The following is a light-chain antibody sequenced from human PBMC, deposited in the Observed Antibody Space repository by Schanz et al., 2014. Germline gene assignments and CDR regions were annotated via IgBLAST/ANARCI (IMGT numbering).Light chain of an antibody. Sequence: EIVLTQSPGTLSLSPGERATLSCKASQSISGYDLAWYQQKPGQAPRLLIYGASSRATGIPDRFSGSGSGTDFSLTVTRLEPEDFAVYYCQQYGSSPRTFGQGTKVEIK. J-gene: IGKJ1*01. CDR2: GAS. V-gene: IGKV3-20*01. CDR1: QSISGYD. CDR3: QQYGSSPRT.